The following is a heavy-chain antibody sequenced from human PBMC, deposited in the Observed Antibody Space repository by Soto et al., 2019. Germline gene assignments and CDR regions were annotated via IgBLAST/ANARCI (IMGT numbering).Heavy chain of an antibody. CDR2: IYYTGST. CDR1: GGSISPYY. Sequence: SETLSLTCTVSGGSISPYYWSWIRQPPGKGLEWIGYIYYTGSTNYNPSLKSRVSISVDTSKNQFSLNLSSVTAADTAVYYCARGRDGHNYAFDIWGQGTMVTVSS. CDR3: ARGRDGHNYAFDI. J-gene: IGHJ3*02. V-gene: IGHV4-59*01.